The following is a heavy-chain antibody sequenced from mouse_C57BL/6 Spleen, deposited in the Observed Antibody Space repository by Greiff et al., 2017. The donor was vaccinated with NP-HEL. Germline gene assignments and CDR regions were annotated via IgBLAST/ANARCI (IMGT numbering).Heavy chain of an antibody. CDR2: IYPGSGST. CDR1: GYTFTSYW. CDR3: ARDTTVVDSYWYFDV. D-gene: IGHD1-1*01. Sequence: QVQLQQPGAELVKPGASVKMSCKASGYTFTSYWITWVKQRPGQGLEWIGDIYPGSGSTNYNEKFKSKATLTVDTSSSTAYMQLSSLTSEDSAVYYCARDTTVVDSYWYFDVWGTGTTVTVSS. V-gene: IGHV1-55*01. J-gene: IGHJ1*03.